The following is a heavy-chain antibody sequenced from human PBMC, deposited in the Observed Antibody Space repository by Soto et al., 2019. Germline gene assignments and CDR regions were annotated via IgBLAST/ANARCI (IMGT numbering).Heavy chain of an antibody. D-gene: IGHD3-10*01. CDR1: GFTFSSYS. Sequence: EVQLVESGGGLVQPGGSLRLSCAASGFTFSSYSMNWVRQAPGKGLEWVSYISSSSSTIYYADSVKGRFTISRDNAKNSLYLQMNSLRAEDTAVYYCVTSVTMVRGDVWGQGTTVTVSS. J-gene: IGHJ6*02. CDR2: ISSSSSTI. CDR3: VTSVTMVRGDV. V-gene: IGHV3-48*01.